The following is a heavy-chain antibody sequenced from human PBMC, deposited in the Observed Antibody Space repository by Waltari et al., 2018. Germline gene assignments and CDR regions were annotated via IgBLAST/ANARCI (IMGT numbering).Heavy chain of an antibody. CDR3: ATGGSLSYYDSDGLGS. Sequence: EVQLVESGGGLVQPGGSLRLSCAASGFTFNNYWMKWVRQAPGKGLEWVANVKQDGSEEYYVDSVKCRFTISRDNAKNSLYLQMNSLRVEDTAVYYCATGGSLSYYDSDGLGSWGQGTLVTVSS. V-gene: IGHV3-7*01. CDR1: GFTFNNYW. CDR2: VKQDGSEE. D-gene: IGHD3-22*01. J-gene: IGHJ4*02.